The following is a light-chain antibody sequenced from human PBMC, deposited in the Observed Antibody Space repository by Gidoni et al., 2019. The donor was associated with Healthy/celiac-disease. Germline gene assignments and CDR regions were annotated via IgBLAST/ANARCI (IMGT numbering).Light chain of an antibody. V-gene: IGKV3-20*01. CDR3: QPYGSSPPT. CDR2: GAS. Sequence: IVLMQSPGTLSLSPGERATLSCRASQSVSSSYLAWYQQKPGQAPRLLIYGASSRATGIPDRFSGSGSGTDITVTISRLEPEDVAVYYCQPYGSSPPTFGGXTKVEIK. CDR1: QSVSSSY. J-gene: IGKJ4*01.